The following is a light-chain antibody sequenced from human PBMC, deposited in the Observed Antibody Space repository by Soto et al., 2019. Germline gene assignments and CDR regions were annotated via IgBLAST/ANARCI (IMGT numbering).Light chain of an antibody. CDR1: SSDVGGYNY. Sequence: QSALTQPASVSVSPGQSITISCTGTSSDVGGYNYVSWYQQHPGKAPKLMIYDVSDRPSGVSNRFAGSKSGNTASLTISGLQAEGEADYYCSSYTSSSPRVFGTGTKLTVL. CDR2: DVS. J-gene: IGLJ1*01. CDR3: SSYTSSSPRV. V-gene: IGLV2-14*01.